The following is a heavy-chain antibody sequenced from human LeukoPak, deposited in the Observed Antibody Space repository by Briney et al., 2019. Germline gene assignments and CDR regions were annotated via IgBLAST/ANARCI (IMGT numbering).Heavy chain of an antibody. CDR3: ARVGDRDGYRPNYFDY. V-gene: IGHV1-46*03. CDR1: GYTFTSYY. Sequence: ASVKVSCKASGYTFTSYYMHWVRQAPGQGLEWMGIINPSGGGTSYPQKFQGRVTMTRDTSTSTVYMELSSLRSEDTAVYYCARVGDRDGYRPNYFDYWGQGTLVTVSS. D-gene: IGHD5-24*01. J-gene: IGHJ4*02. CDR2: INPSGGGT.